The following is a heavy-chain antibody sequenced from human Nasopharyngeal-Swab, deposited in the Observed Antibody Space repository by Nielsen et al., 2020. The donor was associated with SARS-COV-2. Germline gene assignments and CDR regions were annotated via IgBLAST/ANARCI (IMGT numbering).Heavy chain of an antibody. V-gene: IGHV4-39*01. D-gene: IGHD3-10*01. CDR3: ASSGWPHPFDN. CDR2: IYYSGAT. J-gene: IGHJ4*02. Sequence: WIRQPPGKGLEWIGRIYYSGATYYNPPLKNRLTMSVDMSKNQFSLKLYSVTAADTAVYYCASSGWPHPFDNWGPGTLVTVSS.